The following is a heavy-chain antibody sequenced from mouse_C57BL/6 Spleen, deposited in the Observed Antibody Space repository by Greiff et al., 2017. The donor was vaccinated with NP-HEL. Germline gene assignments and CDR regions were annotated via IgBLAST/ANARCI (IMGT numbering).Heavy chain of an antibody. CDR2: IYPGDGDT. Sequence: QVQLKESGAELVKPGASVKISCKASGYAFSSYWMNWVKQRPGKGLEWIGQIYPGDGDTNYNGKFKGKATLTADNTSITAYMQRSSLTSEDSAVYFCARGGYYYGSNYFDYWGQGTTLTVSS. CDR1: GYAFSSYW. J-gene: IGHJ2*01. CDR3: ARGGYYYGSNYFDY. V-gene: IGHV1-80*01. D-gene: IGHD1-1*01.